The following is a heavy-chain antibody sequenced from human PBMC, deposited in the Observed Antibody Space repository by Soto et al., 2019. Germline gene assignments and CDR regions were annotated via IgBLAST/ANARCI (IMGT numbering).Heavy chain of an antibody. CDR1: GFTFSSYS. D-gene: IGHD5-18*01. Sequence: LRLSCAASGFTFSSYSMNWVRQAPGTGLEWVSYISSSSSTIYYADSVKGRFTISRDNAKNSLYLQMNSLRDEETAVYYCARDQTILLWTTYYYYYGMDFWGQGTTVTVSS. V-gene: IGHV3-48*02. CDR2: ISSSSSTI. J-gene: IGHJ6*02. CDR3: ARDQTILLWTTYYYYYGMDF.